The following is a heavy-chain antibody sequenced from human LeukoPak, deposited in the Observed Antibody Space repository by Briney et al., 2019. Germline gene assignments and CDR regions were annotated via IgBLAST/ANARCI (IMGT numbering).Heavy chain of an antibody. D-gene: IGHD1-26*01. V-gene: IGHV4-34*01. CDR1: GGSFSGYY. Sequence: SETLSLTCAVYGGSFSGYYWSWIRQPPGKGLEWIGEINHSGSTNYNPSLKSRVTISVDTSKNQFSLKLSSVTAADTAVYYCARGHSPSPYYYYYYMDVWGKGTTVTVSS. J-gene: IGHJ6*03. CDR3: ARGHSPSPYYYYYYMDV. CDR2: INHSGST.